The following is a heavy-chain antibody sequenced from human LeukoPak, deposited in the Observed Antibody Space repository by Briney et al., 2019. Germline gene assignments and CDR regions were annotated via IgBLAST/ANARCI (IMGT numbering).Heavy chain of an antibody. CDR2: ISYDGSSK. CDR3: ARGENSKTYPVSGY. J-gene: IGHJ4*02. CDR1: GFTFSSYG. Sequence: PGKSLRLSYAASGFTFSSYGMHWVRQAPGKGLEWVAVISYDGSSKYYIDSVKGRFTISRDNSKNTLYLQMNSLRAEDTAVYYCARGENSKTYPVSGYWGQGTLVTVSS. V-gene: IGHV3-30*03. D-gene: IGHD2/OR15-2a*01.